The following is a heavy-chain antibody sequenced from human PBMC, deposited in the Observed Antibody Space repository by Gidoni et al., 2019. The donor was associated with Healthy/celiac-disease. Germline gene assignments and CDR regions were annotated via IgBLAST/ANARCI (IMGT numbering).Heavy chain of an antibody. Sequence: SYAMHWVRQAPGKGLEWVAVISYDGSNKYYADSVKGRFTISRDNSKNTLYLQMNSLRAEDTAVYYCARDDGKEIVRVIAGRYSSLIDYWGQGTLVTVSS. CDR3: ARDDGKEIVRVIAGRYSSLIDY. V-gene: IGHV3-30-3*01. J-gene: IGHJ4*02. CDR2: ISYDGSNK. CDR1: SYA. D-gene: IGHD6-13*01.